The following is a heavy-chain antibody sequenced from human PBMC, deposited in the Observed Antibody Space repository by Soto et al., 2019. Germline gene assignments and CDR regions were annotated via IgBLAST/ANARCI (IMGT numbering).Heavy chain of an antibody. CDR1: GFTFSNYA. J-gene: IGHJ4*02. CDR3: ASHGGGYSFGTHDY. V-gene: IGHV3-30-3*01. D-gene: IGHD5-18*01. Sequence: PGGSLRLSCAASGFTFSNYAMHWVRQAPGKGLEWVAFISYDGSNKNHADSVEGRFTISRDNSKDTLYLQMNSLRPEDTAVYYCASHGGGYSFGTHDYWGQGTLVTVSS. CDR2: ISYDGSNK.